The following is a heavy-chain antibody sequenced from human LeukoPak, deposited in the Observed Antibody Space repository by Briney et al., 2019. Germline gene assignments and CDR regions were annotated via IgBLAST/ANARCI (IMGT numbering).Heavy chain of an antibody. Sequence: SGGSLRLSCAAAGFTFSSYGMHWVRQAPGKGLEWVSFIRYDGSNEYYADSVRGRFTISRDNSKNTLYLQMNSLRAEDTAVYYCAKGFTFGGVIVGHAFDIWGQGTMVTVSS. V-gene: IGHV3-30*02. CDR2: IRYDGSNE. CDR1: GFTFSSYG. J-gene: IGHJ3*02. CDR3: AKGFTFGGVIVGHAFDI. D-gene: IGHD3-16*02.